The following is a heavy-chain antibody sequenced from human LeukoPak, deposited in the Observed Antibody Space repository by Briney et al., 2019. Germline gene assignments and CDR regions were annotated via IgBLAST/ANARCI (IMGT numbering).Heavy chain of an antibody. V-gene: IGHV3-21*01. J-gene: IGHJ3*02. D-gene: IGHD2-15*01. CDR3: AREFCSGGSCRAAFDI. CDR2: ISSNSSYI. CDR1: GFSFSSYS. Sequence: GGSLRLSCAASGFSFSSYSMNWVRQAPGKGLEWVSAISSNSSYIYYADSVKGRFTISRDNAKNSLYLQMNSLRAEDTAVYYCAREFCSGGSCRAAFDIWGQGTMVTVSS.